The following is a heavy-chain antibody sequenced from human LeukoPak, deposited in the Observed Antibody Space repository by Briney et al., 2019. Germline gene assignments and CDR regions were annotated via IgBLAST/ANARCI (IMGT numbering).Heavy chain of an antibody. D-gene: IGHD3-3*01. CDR3: ARDPVFGVVIKGYFDY. Sequence: ASVKVSCKASGYTFTSYGISWVRQAPGQGLEWMGWISAYNGNTNYAQKLQGRVTMTTDTSTSTAYMELRSLRSDDTAVYYCARDPVFGVVIKGYFDYWGQGTLVTVSS. CDR2: ISAYNGNT. CDR1: GYTFTSYG. V-gene: IGHV1-18*01. J-gene: IGHJ4*02.